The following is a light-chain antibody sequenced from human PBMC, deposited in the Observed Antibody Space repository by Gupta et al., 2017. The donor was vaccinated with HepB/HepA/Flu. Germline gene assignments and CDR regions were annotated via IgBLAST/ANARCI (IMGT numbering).Light chain of an antibody. V-gene: IGKV3-20*01. CDR1: QSVSSSY. Sequence: EIVLTQSPGTLSLSPGERATLSCRASQSVSSSYLAWYQQKPGQAPRLLIYGASSRATGIPDRFSGSGSGTDFTLTISRLEPEDFAEYYCQHRWAFGQGTKLEIK. CDR2: GAS. J-gene: IGKJ2*01. CDR3: QHRWA.